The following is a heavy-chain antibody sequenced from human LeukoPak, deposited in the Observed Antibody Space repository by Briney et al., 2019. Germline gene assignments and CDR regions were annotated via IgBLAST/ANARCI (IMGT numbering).Heavy chain of an antibody. D-gene: IGHD3-22*01. V-gene: IGHV3-7*01. Sequence: GGSLRLSCAASGFPFSTQWMSWVRQAPGKGLEWVAIVNQGGTEKYYVDSVKGRFTISRDNAENSVYLQMNSLRAEDTAVYYCARVTGYMIEDYFDYWGQGTLVTVSS. CDR2: VNQGGTEK. CDR3: ARVTGYMIEDYFDY. CDR1: GFPFSTQW. J-gene: IGHJ4*02.